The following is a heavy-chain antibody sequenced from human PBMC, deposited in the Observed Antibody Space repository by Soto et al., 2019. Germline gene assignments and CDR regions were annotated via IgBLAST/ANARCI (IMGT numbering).Heavy chain of an antibody. CDR1: GYIFSDYG. J-gene: IGHJ3*02. CDR2: ISAYNGNT. Sequence: QVQLVQSGAEVKKPGASVKVSCKSSGYIFSDYGITWVRQAPGQGLEWMGWISAYNGNTDYAQKFQDRLTLATDTSTSTAYMEPRSLRSDDTALYYCARPVTSPDHLDIWGQGTMVTVSS. CDR3: ARPVTSPDHLDI. D-gene: IGHD4-4*01. V-gene: IGHV1-18*01.